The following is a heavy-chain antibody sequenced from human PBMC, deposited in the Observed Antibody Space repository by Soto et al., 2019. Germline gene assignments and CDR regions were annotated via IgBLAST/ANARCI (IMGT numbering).Heavy chain of an antibody. V-gene: IGHV4-34*01. CDR2: INHSGST. J-gene: IGHJ5*02. Sequence: SETLSLTCAVYGGSVSGYYWSWIRQPPGKGLEWIGEINHSGSTNYNPSLKSRVTISVDTSKNQFSLKLSSVTAADTAVYYCARGGEYSSSRRVWFDPWGQGTLVTVSS. CDR1: GGSVSGYY. D-gene: IGHD6-6*01. CDR3: ARGGEYSSSRRVWFDP.